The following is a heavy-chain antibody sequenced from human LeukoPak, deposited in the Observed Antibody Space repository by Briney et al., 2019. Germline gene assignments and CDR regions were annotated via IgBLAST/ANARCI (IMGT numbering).Heavy chain of an antibody. CDR3: ARETVAGTYYFDY. Sequence: SETLSLTCAVYGGSFSGYYWSWILQPPGKGLEWIGEINHSGSTNCNPSLKSRVTISVDTSKNQFSLKLSSVTAADTAVYYCARETVAGTYYFDYWGQGTLVTVSS. V-gene: IGHV4-34*01. CDR2: INHSGST. J-gene: IGHJ4*02. D-gene: IGHD6-19*01. CDR1: GGSFSGYY.